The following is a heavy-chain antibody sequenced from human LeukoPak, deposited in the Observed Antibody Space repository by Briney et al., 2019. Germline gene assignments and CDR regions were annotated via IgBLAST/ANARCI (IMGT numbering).Heavy chain of an antibody. V-gene: IGHV4-34*01. CDR1: GGSFSGYY. CDR3: ARYGSGTMRY. D-gene: IGHD3-10*01. Sequence: SETLSLTCAVYGGSFSGYYWSWVRQPPGKGLEWIGEINHSGSTNYNPSLKSRVTISVDTSKNQFSLKLSSVTAADTAVYYCARYGSGTMRYWGQGTLVTVSS. CDR2: INHSGST. J-gene: IGHJ4*02.